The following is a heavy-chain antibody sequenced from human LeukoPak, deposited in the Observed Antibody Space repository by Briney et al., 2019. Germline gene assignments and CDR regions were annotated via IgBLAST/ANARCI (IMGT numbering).Heavy chain of an antibody. Sequence: PGRSLRLSCAASGFTFSSYGMHWVRQAPGKGLEWVAVISYDGSNKYYADSVKGRFTISRDNSKNTLYLQMNSLRAEDTAVYYCAEDVVEPTHGYYYYYMDVWGKGTTVTVSS. V-gene: IGHV3-30*18. J-gene: IGHJ6*03. D-gene: IGHD2-21*01. CDR3: AEDVVEPTHGYYYYYMDV. CDR1: GFTFSSYG. CDR2: ISYDGSNK.